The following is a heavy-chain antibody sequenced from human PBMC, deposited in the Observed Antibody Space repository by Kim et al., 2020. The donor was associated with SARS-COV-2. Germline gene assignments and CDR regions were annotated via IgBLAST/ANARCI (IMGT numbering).Heavy chain of an antibody. CDR2: INQVGSEK. D-gene: IGHD7-27*01. CDR3: TTHPNPAFDN. CDR1: GFTFSNFW. V-gene: IGHV3-7*03. Sequence: GGSLRLSCAASGFTFSNFWMTWVRQTPGKGLEWVARINQVGSEKFYVDSARGRFTISRDNAKNSLYLQMDSLRAEDTSVYYCTTHPNPAFDNWGLGTLVT. J-gene: IGHJ4*02.